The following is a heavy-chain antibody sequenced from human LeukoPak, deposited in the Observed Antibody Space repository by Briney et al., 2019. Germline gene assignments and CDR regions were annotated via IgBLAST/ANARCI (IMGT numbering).Heavy chain of an antibody. D-gene: IGHD2-15*01. CDR2: MNPNSGNT. Sequence: GASVKVSCKASGYTFTSYAINWVRQAPGQGLEWMGWMNPNSGNTGYAQKFQGRVTMTRNNSISTAYMQLSSLRSEDTAVYYFARALGYCSGGSCYRYYFDYWGQGTLVTVSS. CDR3: ARALGYCSGGSCYRYYFDY. V-gene: IGHV1-8*01. J-gene: IGHJ4*02. CDR1: GYTFTSYA.